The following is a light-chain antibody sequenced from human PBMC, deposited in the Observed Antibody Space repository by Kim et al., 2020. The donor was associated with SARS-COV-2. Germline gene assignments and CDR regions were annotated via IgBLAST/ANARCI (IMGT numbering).Light chain of an antibody. CDR2: DTS. CDR1: QSVTTY. CDR3: QQRDDWPPVYN. Sequence: SPGERATLSCRASQSVTTYLALYQQKPGQAPRLLIYDTSNRASGIPARFSGSGSGTDFTLTISSLEPEDFAVYYCQQRDDWPPVYNFGQGTKLEI. J-gene: IGKJ2*01. V-gene: IGKV3-11*01.